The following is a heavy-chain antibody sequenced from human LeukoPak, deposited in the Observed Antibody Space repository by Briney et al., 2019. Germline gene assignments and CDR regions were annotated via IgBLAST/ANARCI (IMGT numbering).Heavy chain of an antibody. J-gene: IGHJ4*02. CDR1: GGTVSNYA. CDR3: AGGLWFGELFGYFDY. D-gene: IGHD3-10*01. Sequence: SVKVSCKXSGGTVSNYAISWVRQAPGQGLEWMGGIIPVFGTAKYAQEFQGRVTITADEYTSTAYMDLSSLRSEDTAVYYCAGGLWFGELFGYFDYWGQGTLVTVSS. V-gene: IGHV1-69*01. CDR2: IIPVFGTA.